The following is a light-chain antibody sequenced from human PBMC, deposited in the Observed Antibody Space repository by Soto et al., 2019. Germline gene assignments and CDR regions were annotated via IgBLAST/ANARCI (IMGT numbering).Light chain of an antibody. CDR2: EVS. V-gene: IGLV2-14*01. CDR3: ISYTSSDTWM. Sequence: QSALTQPASVSGSPGQSITISCTGTSSDVGGYNYVSWYHQHPGKAPKLMIYEVSNRPSGISNRFSGSKSGNTASLTISGLQAEDEADYYCISYTSSDTWMFGGGTKLTVL. CDR1: SSDVGGYNY. J-gene: IGLJ3*02.